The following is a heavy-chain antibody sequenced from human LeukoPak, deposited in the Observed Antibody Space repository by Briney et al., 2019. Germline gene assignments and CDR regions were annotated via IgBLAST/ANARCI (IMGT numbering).Heavy chain of an antibody. V-gene: IGHV3-33*01. CDR2: IWPDGNKK. CDR3: VVVLVPAAVWQFDV. Sequence: GGSLRLSCVASGYPFSQHGIHWVRQAPGRGLEWVAVIWPDGNKKEYADSVKGRFIVSKDNSEDALSLQMNSLRAEDTAVYYCVVVLVPAAVWQFDVWGRGTLVTVSS. D-gene: IGHD2-2*01. CDR1: GYPFSQHG. J-gene: IGHJ2*01.